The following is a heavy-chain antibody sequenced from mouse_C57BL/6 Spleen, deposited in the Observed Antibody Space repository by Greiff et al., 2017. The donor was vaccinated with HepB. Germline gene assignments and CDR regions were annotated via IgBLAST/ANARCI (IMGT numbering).Heavy chain of an antibody. J-gene: IGHJ1*03. CDR3: AREGAYYMYFDV. CDR1: GYSITSGYY. V-gene: IGHV3-6*01. CDR2: ISYDGSN. Sequence: DVQLQESGPGLVKPSQSLSLTCSVTGYSITSGYYWNWIRQFPGNQLEWMGYISYDGSNNYNPSLKNRISITRDTSKNQFFLKLNSVTTEDTATYYCAREGAYYMYFDVWGTGTTVTVSS. D-gene: IGHD2-12*01.